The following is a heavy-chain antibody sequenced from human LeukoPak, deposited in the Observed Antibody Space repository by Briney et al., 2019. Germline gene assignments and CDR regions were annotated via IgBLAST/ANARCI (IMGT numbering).Heavy chain of an antibody. D-gene: IGHD6-13*01. J-gene: IGHJ4*02. CDR2: IGTAGDT. CDR3: ARAGEQQLFDFDY. V-gene: IGHV3-13*04. CDR1: GFTFSSYD. Sequence: GGSLRLSCAASGFTFSSYDMHWVRQATGKGLEWFSAIGTAGDTYYPGSVKGRFTISRENAKNSLYLQMNSLRAGDTAVYYCARAGEQQLFDFDYWGQGTLVTVSS.